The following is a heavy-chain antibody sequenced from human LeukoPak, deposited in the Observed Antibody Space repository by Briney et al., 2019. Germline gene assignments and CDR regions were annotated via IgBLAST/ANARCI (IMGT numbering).Heavy chain of an antibody. CDR3: ASDVVPEIPPALTDPH. V-gene: IGHV3-21*06. J-gene: IGHJ4*02. Sequence: GGSLRLSCAASGFSISFYIMSWVRQAPGQGLEWVSSISSMVNYLYYADSVKGRFTISRDNTKNSRTLQMTSLRANDTAIYYCASDVVPEIPPALTDPHWGQRTLVSVSS. D-gene: IGHD2-2*01. CDR1: GFSISFYI. CDR2: ISSMVNYL.